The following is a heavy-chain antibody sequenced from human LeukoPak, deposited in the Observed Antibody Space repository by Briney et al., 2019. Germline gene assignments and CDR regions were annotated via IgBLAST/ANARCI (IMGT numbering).Heavy chain of an antibody. Sequence: PGGSLRLSCAASGFTFSSFAMSWVRQAPGKGLEWVSSMSGSGGSTYYADSVKGRFTISRDNSRNTLYLQINSLRADDTAVYYCAKDHGVAVAGMYYWGQVTLVTVSS. V-gene: IGHV3-23*01. J-gene: IGHJ4*02. CDR1: GFTFSSFA. D-gene: IGHD6-19*01. CDR3: AKDHGVAVAGMYY. CDR2: MSGSGGST.